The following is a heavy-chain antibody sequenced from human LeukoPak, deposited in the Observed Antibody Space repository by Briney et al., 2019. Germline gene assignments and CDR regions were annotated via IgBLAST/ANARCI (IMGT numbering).Heavy chain of an antibody. CDR3: ARGLVVREVAPYYYYAMGV. CDR2: INPSGGST. CDR1: GYTFTSYY. V-gene: IGHV1-46*01. Sequence: ASVKVSCKASGYTFTSYYMHWVRQAPEQGLEWMGIINPSGGSTTYAQKFQGRVTMTRDTSTSTVYMELSSLISEDTAVYYCARGLVVREVAPYYYYAMGVWGQGTTVTVSS. J-gene: IGHJ6*02. D-gene: IGHD3-10*01.